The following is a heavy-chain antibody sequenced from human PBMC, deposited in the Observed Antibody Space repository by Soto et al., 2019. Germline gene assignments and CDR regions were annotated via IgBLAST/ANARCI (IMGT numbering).Heavy chain of an antibody. CDR3: ARDQYCSSTSCYYGMDV. V-gene: IGHV3-33*08. J-gene: IGHJ6*02. CDR1: GFTFSSYA. CDR2: ICDDGSNK. Sequence: PGGSLRLSCAASGFTFSSYAMSWVPPAPGKGLEWVAVICDDGSNKYYADSVKGRFTISRDNSKNTLYLQMNSLRAEDTAVYYCARDQYCSSTSCYYGMDVWGQGTTVTVSS. D-gene: IGHD2-2*01.